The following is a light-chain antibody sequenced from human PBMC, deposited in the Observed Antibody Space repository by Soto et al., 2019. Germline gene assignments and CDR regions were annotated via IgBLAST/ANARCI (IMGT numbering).Light chain of an antibody. CDR3: PQYDNWPPP. CDR2: ATS. V-gene: IGKV3-15*01. Sequence: EIVMTQSPATLSVSPGERATLSCRASQRVSNNLAWYQQRPGRSPMLLIYATSNMVTGIPARFSGSGSGTEFTLTLSSLQSEDFAVYCCPQYDNWPPPCGQGTRLEIK. J-gene: IGKJ5*01. CDR1: QRVSNN.